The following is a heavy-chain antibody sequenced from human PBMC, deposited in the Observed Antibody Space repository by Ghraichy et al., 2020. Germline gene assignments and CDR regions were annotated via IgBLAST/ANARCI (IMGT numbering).Heavy chain of an antibody. V-gene: IGHV4-34*01. CDR1: GGSFSGYY. CDR2: INHSGST. CDR3: ARGRRRYNWNFSLHYFDY. Sequence: QTLSLTCAVYGGSFSGYYWSWIRQPPGKGLEWIGEINHSGSTNYNPSLKSRVTISVDTSKNQFSLKLSSVTAADTAVYYCARGRRRYNWNFSLHYFDYWGQGTLVTVSS. J-gene: IGHJ4*02. D-gene: IGHD1-7*01.